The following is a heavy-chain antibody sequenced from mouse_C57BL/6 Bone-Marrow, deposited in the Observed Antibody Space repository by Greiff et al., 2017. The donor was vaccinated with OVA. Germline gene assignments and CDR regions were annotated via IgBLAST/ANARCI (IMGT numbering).Heavy chain of an antibody. J-gene: IGHJ2*01. CDR3: SSRGYYGSRGFDY. CDR1: GYAFSSYW. D-gene: IGHD1-1*01. CDR2: IYPGDGDT. Sequence: VQLQESGAELVKPGASVKISCKASGYAFSSYWMNWVKQRPGKGLEWIGQIYPGDGDTNYNGKFKGKATLTADKSSSTAYMQLSSLTSEDSAVYFCSSRGYYGSRGFDYWGQGTTLTVSS. V-gene: IGHV1-80*01.